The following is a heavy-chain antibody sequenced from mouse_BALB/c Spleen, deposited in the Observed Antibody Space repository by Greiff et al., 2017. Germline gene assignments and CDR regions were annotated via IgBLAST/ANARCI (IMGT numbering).Heavy chain of an antibody. CDR1: GFSLTSYD. Sequence: QVHVKQSGPGLVAPSQSLSITCTVSGFSLTSYDISWIRQPPGKGLEWLGVIWTGGGTNYNSAFMSRLSISKDNSKSQVFLKMNSLQTDDTAIYYCVRDNGNFLFDYWGQGTTLTVSS. D-gene: IGHD2-1*01. CDR2: IWTGGGT. V-gene: IGHV2-9-2*01. CDR3: VRDNGNFLFDY. J-gene: IGHJ2*01.